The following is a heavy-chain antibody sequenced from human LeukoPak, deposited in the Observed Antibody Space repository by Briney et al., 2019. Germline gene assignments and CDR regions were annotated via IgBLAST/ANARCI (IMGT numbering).Heavy chain of an antibody. CDR3: VRRGGSDGWGAFDI. J-gene: IGHJ3*02. Sequence: GGSLRLSCAASEFTFSGYAMSWVRQAPGKGLEWVSSIRHSGDITYYADSVTGRFTISRDNSKNTLSLQMNSLSREDTAIYYCVRRGGSDGWGAFDIWGQGTVVTVSS. D-gene: IGHD5-24*01. V-gene: IGHV3-23*01. CDR2: IRHSGDIT. CDR1: EFTFSGYA.